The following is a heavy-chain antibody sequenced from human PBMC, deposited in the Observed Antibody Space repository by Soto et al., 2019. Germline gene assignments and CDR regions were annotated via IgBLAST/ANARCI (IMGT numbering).Heavy chain of an antibody. CDR1: GFTINRND. J-gene: IGHJ6*01. CDR2: MSFDGNHQ. D-gene: IGHD3-3*01. Sequence: QVHLVESGGGVVQPGGSLRLSCAASGFTINRNDMYWVRQAPGKGLEWVAVMSFDGNHQHYADSVKGRFTISRDNSKNTLSQEMNSLRRDDTAVYYCASCERFPRVGVDYYALDVW. V-gene: IGHV3-30*03. CDR3: ASCERFPRVGVDYYALDV.